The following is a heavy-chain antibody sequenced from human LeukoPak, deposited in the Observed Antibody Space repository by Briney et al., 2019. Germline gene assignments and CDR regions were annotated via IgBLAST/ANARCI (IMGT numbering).Heavy chain of an antibody. J-gene: IGHJ3*02. CDR2: IDHSGST. Sequence: SETLSLTCAVYGGSFSGYFWNWIRQPPGKGLEWIGEIDHSGSTNYNPSLKSRVTISVDTSKNQFSLKLSSVTAADTAVYYCARDSFYDSSGYYSGIYAFDIWGQGTMVTVSS. CDR3: ARDSFYDSSGYYSGIYAFDI. CDR1: GGSFSGYF. D-gene: IGHD3-22*01. V-gene: IGHV4-34*01.